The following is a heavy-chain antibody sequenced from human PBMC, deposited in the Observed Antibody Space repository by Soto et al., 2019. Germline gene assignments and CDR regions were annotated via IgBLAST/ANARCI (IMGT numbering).Heavy chain of an antibody. Sequence: QITLKESCPTLVSPAQTLTLTSDFSGFYLSTYDMGVAWIRQPPVTALEWLAVIYWEDDKRYSHTLKDRLAISKDASSKQVVRTITNMDPGATATYICAHAGDYDLLIFDNWCPRTLVTVSS. D-gene: IGHD4-17*01. CDR2: IYWEDDK. CDR1: GFYLSTYDMG. CDR3: AHAGDYDLLIFDN. J-gene: IGHJ4*02. V-gene: IGHV2-5*02.